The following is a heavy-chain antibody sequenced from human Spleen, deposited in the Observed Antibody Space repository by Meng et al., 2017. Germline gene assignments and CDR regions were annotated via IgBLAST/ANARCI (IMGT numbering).Heavy chain of an antibody. D-gene: IGHD2-15*01. J-gene: IGHJ4*02. V-gene: IGHV7-4-1*02. CDR2: INTNTGNP. Sequence: ASVKVSCKASGYTFSSYAMNWVRQAPGQGLEWTGWINTNTGNPTYAQGFTGRFVFSWDTSVSTAYLQISSLKAEDTAVYYCARERSGGSCCDFDYWGQGTLVTVSS. CDR3: ARERSGGSCCDFDY. CDR1: GYTFSSYA.